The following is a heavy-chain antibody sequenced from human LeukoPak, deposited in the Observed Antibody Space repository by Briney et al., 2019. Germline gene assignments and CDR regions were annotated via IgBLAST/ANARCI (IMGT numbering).Heavy chain of an antibody. CDR1: GFTFSSYS. V-gene: IGHV3-48*01. D-gene: IGHD6-13*01. J-gene: IGHJ4*02. CDR3: ARGRYSSSWYADY. Sequence: SGGSLRLSCAASGFTFSSYSMNWVRQAPGKGPEWVSYISSSSSTIYYADSVKGRFTISRDNAKNSLYLQMNSLRAEDTAVYYCARGRYSSSWYADYWGQGTLVTVSS. CDR2: ISSSSSTI.